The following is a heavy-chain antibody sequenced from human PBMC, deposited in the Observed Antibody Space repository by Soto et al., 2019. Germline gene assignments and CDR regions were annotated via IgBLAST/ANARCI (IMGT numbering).Heavy chain of an antibody. CDR1: GGTFSSYA. J-gene: IGHJ5*02. V-gene: IGHV1-69*13. Sequence: SVKVSCKASGGTFSSYAISWVRKAPGQGLEWLGGIISIIGTPYYGQKCQGRVTITAGESTSTAYMELSSLRSQDTAVYYCAGYNDGGWYGGGWFDPWGQGTLVTVSS. D-gene: IGHD6-19*01. CDR2: IISIIGTP. CDR3: AGYNDGGWYGGGWFDP.